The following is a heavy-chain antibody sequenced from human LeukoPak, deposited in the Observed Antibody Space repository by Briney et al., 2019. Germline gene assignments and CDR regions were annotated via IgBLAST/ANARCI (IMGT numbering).Heavy chain of an antibody. D-gene: IGHD2-2*01. J-gene: IGHJ4*02. Sequence: GESLNTSCKASEYSFTTYWIGWVRQMPGKGLEWMGIINPGGSDTRYTPSLQGQVTMSADTSINTAYLQWSSLKASDTAMYYCARRQGCSSTSCPPDYWGQGTLVTVSP. CDR1: EYSFTTYW. V-gene: IGHV5-51*01. CDR3: ARRQGCSSTSCPPDY. CDR2: INPGGSDT.